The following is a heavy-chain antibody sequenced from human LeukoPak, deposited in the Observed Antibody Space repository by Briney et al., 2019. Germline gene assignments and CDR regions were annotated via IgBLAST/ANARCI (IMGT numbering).Heavy chain of an antibody. J-gene: IGHJ3*02. D-gene: IGHD3-16*01. V-gene: IGHV4-59*08. CDR2: IYYSGST. CDR3: ARHQYYDYVWGSYRDAFDI. CDR1: GGSISSYY. Sequence: SETLSLTCTVSGGSISSYYWSWIRQPPGKGPEWIGYIYYSGSTNYNPSLKSRVTISVDTSKNQFSLKLSSVTAADTAVYYCARHQYYDYVWGSYRDAFDIWGQGTMVTVSS.